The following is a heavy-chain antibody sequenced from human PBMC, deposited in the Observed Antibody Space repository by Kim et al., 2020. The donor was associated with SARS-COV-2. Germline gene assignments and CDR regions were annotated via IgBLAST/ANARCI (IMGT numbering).Heavy chain of an antibody. Sequence: KARFPIARDNSKNTLYLQMNSMRAEDTAVYYCARERFRSGYDYYYGMDVWGQGTTVTVSS. J-gene: IGHJ6*02. V-gene: IGHV3-30*07. D-gene: IGHD3-10*01. CDR3: ARERFRSGYDYYYGMDV.